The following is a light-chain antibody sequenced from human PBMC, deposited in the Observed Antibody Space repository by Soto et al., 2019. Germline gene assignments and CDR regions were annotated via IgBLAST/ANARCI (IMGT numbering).Light chain of an antibody. CDR3: QQYGGFSRT. CDR1: QSISSS. CDR2: DAS. V-gene: IGKV1-5*01. Sequence: DIPVTQSPSTLSASVGDRVTITCRASQSISSSLAWYHQKPGTAPKLLIYDASSLERGVPSRFSGSGSGTEFTLTISSLQPDDFATYYCQQYGGFSRTFGQGTKVII. J-gene: IGKJ1*01.